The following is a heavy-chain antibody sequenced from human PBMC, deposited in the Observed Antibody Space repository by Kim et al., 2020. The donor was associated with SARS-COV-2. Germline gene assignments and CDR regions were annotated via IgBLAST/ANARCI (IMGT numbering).Heavy chain of an antibody. D-gene: IGHD2-2*01. CDR1: GGSISSSSYY. V-gene: IGHV4-39*01. CDR2: IYYSGST. CDR3: ARQQIVVVPAAISYFDY. Sequence: SETLSLTCTVSGGSISSSSYYWGWIRQPPGKGLEWIGSIYYSGSTYYNPSLKSRVTISVDTSKNQFSLKLSSVTAADTAVYYCARQQIVVVPAAISYFDYWGQGTLVTVSS. J-gene: IGHJ4*02.